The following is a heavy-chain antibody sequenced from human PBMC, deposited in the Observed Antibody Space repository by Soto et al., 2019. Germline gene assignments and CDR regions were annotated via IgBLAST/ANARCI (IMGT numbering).Heavy chain of an antibody. Sequence: EVQLVESGGGSVQPGGSLRLSCAASGFTFSTFSMNWVRQAPGRGLEWISYISGGGRPISYADSVKGRFTISRDNAKNSLYPQLDSLPDADTAVYYCARDLGWAFDSWGQGTLVTVSS. CDR3: ARDLGWAFDS. CDR1: GFTFSTFS. D-gene: IGHD6-19*01. CDR2: ISGGGRPI. J-gene: IGHJ4*02. V-gene: IGHV3-48*02.